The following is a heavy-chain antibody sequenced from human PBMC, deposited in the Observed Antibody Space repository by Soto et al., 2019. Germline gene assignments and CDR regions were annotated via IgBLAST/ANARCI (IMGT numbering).Heavy chain of an antibody. D-gene: IGHD3-16*01. CDR2: MNPNSGNT. CDR3: AREDMMQIYNWFAP. V-gene: IGHV1-8*01. Sequence: ASVKVSCKASGYTFTSYDINWVRQATEQGLEWMGWMNPNSGNTGYAQKFQGRVTMTRNTSISTAYMELSSLRSEDTAVYYCAREDMMQIYNWFAPWGQGTLVTVSS. J-gene: IGHJ5*02. CDR1: GYTFTSYD.